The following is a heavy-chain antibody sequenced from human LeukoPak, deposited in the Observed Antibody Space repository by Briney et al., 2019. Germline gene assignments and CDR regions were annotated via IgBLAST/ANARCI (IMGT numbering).Heavy chain of an antibody. J-gene: IGHJ6*02. CDR2: MNPNSGNT. D-gene: IGHD2-21*01. CDR1: GYTFTSYD. CDR3: ARDSSLITYYGMAV. V-gene: IGHV1-8*01. Sequence: ASVKVSCKASGYTFTSYDINWVRQATGQGLEWMGWMNPNSGNTGYAQKFQGRVTMTRNTSISTAYMELSSLRSEDTAVYYCARDSSLITYYGMAVGAQGPAATASS.